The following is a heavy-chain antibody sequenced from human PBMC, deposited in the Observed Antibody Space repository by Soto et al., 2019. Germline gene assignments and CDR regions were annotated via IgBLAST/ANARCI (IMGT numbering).Heavy chain of an antibody. J-gene: IGHJ4*02. CDR1: GFTFSDSY. V-gene: IGHV3-23*01. Sequence: GGSLRLSCAASGFTFSDSYMTWVRQAPGKGLEWVSGFRTSGDGGTTYYADSVKGRFTISRDNSKNMLFLQMNSLRAEDTAIYYCAKKVNSGPGSQYFDYWGQGTLVTVSS. CDR2: FRTSGDGGTT. CDR3: AKKVNSGPGSQYFDY. D-gene: IGHD3-10*01.